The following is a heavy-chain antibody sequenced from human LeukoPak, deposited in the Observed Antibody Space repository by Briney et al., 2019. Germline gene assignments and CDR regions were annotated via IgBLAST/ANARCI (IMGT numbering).Heavy chain of an antibody. CDR2: INHSGST. CDR3: ARLKGFGAHGWFDP. Sequence: PSETLSLTCTVSGGSVSDYYWSWIRQPPGKGLEWIGEINHSGSTNYNPSLKSRVTISVDTSKNQFSLKLSSVTAADTAVYYCARLKGFGAHGWFDPWGQGTLVTVSP. D-gene: IGHD3-10*01. J-gene: IGHJ5*02. CDR1: GGSVSDYY. V-gene: IGHV4-34*01.